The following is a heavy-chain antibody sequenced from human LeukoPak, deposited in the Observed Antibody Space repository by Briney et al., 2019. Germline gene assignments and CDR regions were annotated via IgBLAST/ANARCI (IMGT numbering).Heavy chain of an antibody. V-gene: IGHV3-73*01. CDR1: GFTFSGSA. CDR3: TRHYSRGIYYYYMDV. D-gene: IGHD4-11*01. Sequence: GGSLRLSCAASGFTFSGSAMHWVRQASGKGLEWVGRIRSKANSYATAYAASVKGRFTISRDDSKNTAYLQMNSLKTEDTAVYYCTRHYSRGIYYYYMDVWGKGTTVTVSS. J-gene: IGHJ6*03. CDR2: IRSKANSYAT.